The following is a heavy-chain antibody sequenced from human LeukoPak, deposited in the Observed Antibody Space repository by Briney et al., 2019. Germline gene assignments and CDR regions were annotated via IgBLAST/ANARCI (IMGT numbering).Heavy chain of an antibody. D-gene: IGHD6-6*01. CDR3: AKDRKASSPWFDP. CDR2: ISGSGDTT. CDR1: GFTFSTYA. J-gene: IGHJ5*02. Sequence: PGGSLGLTCAASGFTFSTYAMNWVRQAPGKGLEWVSTISGSGDTTYYADSVKGRFTISRDNSKNTLFLQMNSLRAEDTAVYYCAKDRKASSPWFDPWGQGTLVTVSS. V-gene: IGHV3-23*01.